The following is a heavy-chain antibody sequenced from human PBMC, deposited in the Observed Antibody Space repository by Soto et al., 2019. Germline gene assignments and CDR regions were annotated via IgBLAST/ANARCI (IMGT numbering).Heavy chain of an antibody. CDR2: IYYSGST. CDR3: ARDFVVVTAHFYYYYGMDV. CDR1: GGSISSYY. V-gene: IGHV4-59*01. J-gene: IGHJ6*02. Sequence: SETLSHTCTVSGGSISSYYWSWIRQPPGKGLEWIGYIYYSGSTNYNPSLKSRVTISVDTSKNQFSLKLSSVTAADTAVYYCARDFVVVTAHFYYYYGMDVWGQGTTVTVSS. D-gene: IGHD2-21*02.